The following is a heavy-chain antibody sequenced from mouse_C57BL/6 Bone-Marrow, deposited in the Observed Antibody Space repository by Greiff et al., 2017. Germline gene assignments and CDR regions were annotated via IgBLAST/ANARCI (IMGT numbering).Heavy chain of an antibody. CDR3: ARVRVYYYGSSHDY. CDR2: IYPRSGNT. D-gene: IGHD1-1*01. V-gene: IGHV1-81*01. J-gene: IGHJ2*01. Sequence: QVQLQQSGAELARPGASVKMSCKASGYTFTSYGLSWVKQRTGKGLEWIGEIYPRSGNTYYNEQFKGKATLTADKSSSTVYMELRSLTSENAAVYFCARVRVYYYGSSHDYWGQGTTLTVSS. CDR1: GYTFTSYG.